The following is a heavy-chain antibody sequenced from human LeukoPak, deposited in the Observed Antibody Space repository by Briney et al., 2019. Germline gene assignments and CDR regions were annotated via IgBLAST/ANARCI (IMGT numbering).Heavy chain of an antibody. Sequence: GGSLRLSCAASGFTFGNYAMSWVRQPPGKGLEWVSSLSGGGGVAYYADSVKGRFTISRDNSKNTLFLQMNSLRAEDTAVYYCARMYCSGGSCYYFDYWGQGTLVTVSS. D-gene: IGHD2-15*01. CDR1: GFTFGNYA. CDR3: ARMYCSGGSCYYFDY. V-gene: IGHV3-23*01. CDR2: LSGGGGVA. J-gene: IGHJ4*02.